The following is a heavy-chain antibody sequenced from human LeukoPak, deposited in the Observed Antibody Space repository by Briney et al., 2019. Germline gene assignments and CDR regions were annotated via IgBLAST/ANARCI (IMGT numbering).Heavy chain of an antibody. CDR3: ARSDESKPWDP. CDR2: IYYSGST. J-gene: IGHJ5*02. CDR1: GASISDYY. Sequence: PSETLSLTCTVSGASISDYYWSWIRRPPGKGLEWIGYIYYSGSTNYNPSLKSRATISEDTPKNQFSLKLSSVTAADTAVYYCARSDESKPWDPWGQGTLVTVSS. D-gene: IGHD1-14*01. V-gene: IGHV4-59*01.